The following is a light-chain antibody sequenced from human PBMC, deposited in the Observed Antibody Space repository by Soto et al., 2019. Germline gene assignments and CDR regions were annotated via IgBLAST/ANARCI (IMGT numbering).Light chain of an antibody. CDR1: QGIGNY. CDR2: AAS. J-gene: IGKJ1*01. Sequence: DIQMTQSPSSLSASVGDRVTITCRASQGIGNYLAWYQQKPGKVPKLLIYAASTLQSGVPSRFSGSGSGRDFTLTISSLQPEDVATYYCQVYNSAPRTFGQGTKVEIK. CDR3: QVYNSAPRT. V-gene: IGKV1-27*01.